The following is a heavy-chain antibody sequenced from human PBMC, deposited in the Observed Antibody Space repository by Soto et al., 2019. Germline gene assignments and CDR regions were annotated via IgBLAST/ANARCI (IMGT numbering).Heavy chain of an antibody. CDR2: IIPIFGTA. CDR1: GGTFSSYA. V-gene: IGHV1-69*06. J-gene: IGHJ6*02. D-gene: IGHD6-13*01. Sequence: SVKVSCKASGGTFSSYAISWVRQAPGQGLEWMGGIIPIFGTANYSPSFQGHVTISADKSISTAYLQWSSLKASDTAMYYCASAGIAAARGGMDVWGQGTTVTVSS. CDR3: ASAGIAAARGGMDV.